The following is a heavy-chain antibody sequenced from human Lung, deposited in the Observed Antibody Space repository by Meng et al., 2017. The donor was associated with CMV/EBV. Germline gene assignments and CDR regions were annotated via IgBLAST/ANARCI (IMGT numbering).Heavy chain of an antibody. CDR1: GYTFTSYD. CDR3: ASGGYSSSWRGAFDI. Sequence: ASVKVSCKASGYTFTSYDMHWVRQAPGQGLEWMGIINPSGGSTSSAQKFQGRVTMTRDTSTSTVYMELRSLRSEDTAVYYCASGGYSSSWRGAFDIWGQGTXVTVSS. J-gene: IGHJ3*02. V-gene: IGHV1-46*01. CDR2: INPSGGST. D-gene: IGHD6-13*01.